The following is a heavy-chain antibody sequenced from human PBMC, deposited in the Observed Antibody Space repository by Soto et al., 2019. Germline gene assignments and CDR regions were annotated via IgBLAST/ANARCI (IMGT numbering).Heavy chain of an antibody. D-gene: IGHD6-13*01. J-gene: IGHJ5*02. CDR3: ATAGSSSWTNWFDP. CDR2: ISYDGSNK. V-gene: IGHV3-30*03. Sequence: PGGSLRLSCAASGFTFSSYGMHWVRQAPGKGLEWVAVISYDGSNKYYADSVKGRFTISRDNSKNTLYLQMNSLRAEDTAVYYCATAGSSSWTNWFDPWGQGTRVTVS. CDR1: GFTFSSYG.